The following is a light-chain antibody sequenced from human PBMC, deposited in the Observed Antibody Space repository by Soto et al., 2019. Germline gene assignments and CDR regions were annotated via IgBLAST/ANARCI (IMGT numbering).Light chain of an antibody. Sequence: DIVMTQSPDSLAVSLGETATINCKSSQNVLYSSNNKNYLTWYQQKPGQPPKLLIYWASTREDGVPARFSGSGSGTDFTLTISSRQAEDVAVYFCLQYYSTPFTFGPGTKVEIK. V-gene: IGKV4-1*01. CDR3: LQYYSTPFT. J-gene: IGKJ3*01. CDR2: WAS. CDR1: QNVLYSSNNKNY.